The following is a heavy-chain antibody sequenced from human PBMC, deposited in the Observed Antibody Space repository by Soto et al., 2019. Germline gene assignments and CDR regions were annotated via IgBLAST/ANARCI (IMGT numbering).Heavy chain of an antibody. V-gene: IGHV4-59*01. CDR1: GGSISSYY. Sequence: SETLSLTCTVSGGSISSYYWSWIRQPPGKGLEWIGYIYYSGSTNYNPSLKSRVTISVDTSKNQFSLKLSSVTTADTAVYYCAGGTYDYIWGSYRYWGQGTLVTVSS. CDR2: IYYSGST. D-gene: IGHD3-16*02. J-gene: IGHJ4*02. CDR3: AGGTYDYIWGSYRY.